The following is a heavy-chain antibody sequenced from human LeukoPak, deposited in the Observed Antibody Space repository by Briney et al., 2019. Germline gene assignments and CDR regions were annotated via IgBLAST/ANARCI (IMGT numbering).Heavy chain of an antibody. CDR3: AKGSSGYFFDL. D-gene: IGHD3-22*01. Sequence: PGGSLRLSCTASGFIFNNYGLIWVRQAPGKGLEWVSAISNDGGGTNYADFVKGRFTISRDNSKNTLFLQMNSLRAEDTALHYSAKGSSGYFFDLWGQGTLVTVSS. CDR1: GFIFNNYG. V-gene: IGHV3-23*01. J-gene: IGHJ4*02. CDR2: ISNDGGGT.